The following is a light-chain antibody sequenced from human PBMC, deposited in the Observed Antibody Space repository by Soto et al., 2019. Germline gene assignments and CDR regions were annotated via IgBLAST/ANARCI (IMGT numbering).Light chain of an antibody. V-gene: IGLV2-14*01. CDR2: DVS. Sequence: QSALTQPASVSGSPGQSITMSCTGTSSDVGGYNYVSWYQQHPGKAPKLLIYDVSVRPSGVSNRFSGSKSGNTASLTISGLQAEDEADYYCSSYPTSSTVVFGGGTKLTVL. CDR1: SSDVGGYNY. J-gene: IGLJ3*02. CDR3: SSYPTSSTVV.